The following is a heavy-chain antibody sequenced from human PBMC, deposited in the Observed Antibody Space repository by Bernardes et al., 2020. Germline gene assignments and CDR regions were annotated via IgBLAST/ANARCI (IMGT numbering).Heavy chain of an antibody. CDR2: TYYGMNT. D-gene: IGHD6-13*01. J-gene: IGHJ4*02. CDR3: ASSHDAGTAAQFFPDF. V-gene: IGHV4-59*01. Sequence: SETLSLTCTVSSGSITSYYWSWIRQSPGKGLEWIGYTYYGMNTEYNPSLRSRLTISVDTSRRQFFLRMTSVTAADTAVYYCASSHDAGTAAQFFPDFWGQGTLVTVSS. CDR1: SGSITSYY.